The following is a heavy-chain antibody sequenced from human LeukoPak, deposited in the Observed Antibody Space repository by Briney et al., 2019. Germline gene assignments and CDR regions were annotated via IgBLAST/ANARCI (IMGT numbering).Heavy chain of an antibody. Sequence: ASVKVSCKASGYTFTGYYMHWVRQAPGQGLEWMGWINPNSGGTNYAQKFQGRVTMTRDTSISTAYMELSRLRSDDTAVYYCATLDFSSSHYFDYWGQGTLVTVSS. D-gene: IGHD6-6*01. CDR3: ATLDFSSSHYFDY. CDR2: INPNSGGT. CDR1: GYTFTGYY. J-gene: IGHJ4*02. V-gene: IGHV1-2*02.